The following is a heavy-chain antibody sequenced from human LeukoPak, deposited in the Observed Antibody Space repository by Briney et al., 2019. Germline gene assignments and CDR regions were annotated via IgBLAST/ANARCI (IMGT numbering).Heavy chain of an antibody. CDR2: INSNGRST. CDR1: GFAFSAYA. V-gene: IGHV3-64*02. CDR3: ARTSGYFDS. J-gene: IGHJ4*02. Sequence: TGGSLRLSCAASGFAFSAYAMHWVRRAPGKGLEYVSAINSNGRSTFYADSVKGRFTISRDNSNDTLFLQMGSLRPEDMAVYYCARTSGYFDSWGQGTLVTVSS. D-gene: IGHD2-15*01.